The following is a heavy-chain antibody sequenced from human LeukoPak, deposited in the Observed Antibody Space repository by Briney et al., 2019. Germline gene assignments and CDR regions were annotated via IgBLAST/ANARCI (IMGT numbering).Heavy chain of an antibody. CDR1: GFTFSPYW. CDR2: ISGDGSDR. CDR3: ARDISLRMDA. J-gene: IGHJ6*01. V-gene: IGHV3-74*01. Sequence: GGSLRPSCAASGFTFSPYWIHWVRQAPGKGLMWVSIISGDGSDRRYADSVKGRFTISRDNAKNTLYLQMNSLRAEDTGVYYCARDISLRMDAWGQGTTVTVSS.